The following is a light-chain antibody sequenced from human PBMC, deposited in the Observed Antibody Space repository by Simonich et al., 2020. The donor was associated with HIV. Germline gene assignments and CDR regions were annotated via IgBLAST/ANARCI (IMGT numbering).Light chain of an antibody. V-gene: IGLV3-21*03. J-gene: IGLJ7*01. CDR1: NLGSKS. CDR2: DDS. CDR3: QVWDSSSDHLV. Sequence: SYVLTQPPSVSVAPGKTARITWGGNNLGSKSVHWYQQKPGQAPVLVVYDDSGRPSGIPERFSGSNSGNTATLTISRVEAGDEADYYCQVWDSSSDHLVFGGGTQLTVL.